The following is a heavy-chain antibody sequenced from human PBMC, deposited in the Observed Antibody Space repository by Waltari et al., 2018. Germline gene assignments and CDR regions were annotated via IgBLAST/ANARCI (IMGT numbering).Heavy chain of an antibody. CDR1: EYSVTSSW. J-gene: IGHJ3*02. CDR2: IYPVDSDT. D-gene: IGHD1-1*01. V-gene: IGHV5-51*01. Sequence: EVQLVQSGAEVNKPGESLNISWTGYEYSVTSSWNGWVRQMHGKGLERMGIIYPVDSDTRYSPSFQGQGTISADKSISTAYLQWSSLKASDTAMYYCARLEPSGWNHPGAFDIWGQGTMVTVSS. CDR3: ARLEPSGWNHPGAFDI.